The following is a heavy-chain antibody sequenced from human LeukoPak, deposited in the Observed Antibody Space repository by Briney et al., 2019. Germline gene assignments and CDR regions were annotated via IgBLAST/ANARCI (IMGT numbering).Heavy chain of an antibody. CDR2: IYDSGST. CDR1: GGSIRSSYYY. J-gene: IGHJ5*02. Sequence: SETLSLTCTVSGGSIRSSYYYWGWIRQPPGKGLEWIGSIYDSGSTYYNPSLKSRVTISVDTSKNQFSLKLSSVTAADTAVYYCARVATVTTRAPYNWFDPWGQGTLVTVSS. V-gene: IGHV4-39*07. D-gene: IGHD4-17*01. CDR3: ARVATVTTRAPYNWFDP.